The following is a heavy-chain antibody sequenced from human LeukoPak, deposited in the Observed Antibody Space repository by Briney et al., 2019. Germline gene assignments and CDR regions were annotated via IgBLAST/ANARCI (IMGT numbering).Heavy chain of an antibody. J-gene: IGHJ4*02. Sequence: PGGSLRLSCAASGFTFSNAWMSWVRQAPGKGLEWVGRIKSKTDGGTTDYAAPVKGRFTISRDDSKNTPYLQMNSLKTEDTAVYYCTTASFSYYDSSGYYLTFDYWGQGTLVTVSS. CDR1: GFTFSNAW. CDR3: TTASFSYYDSSGYYLTFDY. CDR2: IKSKTDGGTT. V-gene: IGHV3-15*01. D-gene: IGHD3-22*01.